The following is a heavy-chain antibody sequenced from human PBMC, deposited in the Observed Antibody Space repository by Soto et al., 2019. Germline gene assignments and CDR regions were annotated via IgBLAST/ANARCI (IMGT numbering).Heavy chain of an antibody. J-gene: IGHJ6*02. CDR3: ARDKGVTNFWSPGKDGMDV. Sequence: QVQLVESGGGVVQPGRSLRLSCAASGFTFSSYGMHWVRQAPGKGLEWVAVIWYDGSNKYYADSVKGRFTISRDNSKNTLYLQMNSLRAEDTAVYYCARDKGVTNFWSPGKDGMDVWGQGNTVTVSS. CDR2: IWYDGSNK. V-gene: IGHV3-33*01. D-gene: IGHD3-3*01. CDR1: GFTFSSYG.